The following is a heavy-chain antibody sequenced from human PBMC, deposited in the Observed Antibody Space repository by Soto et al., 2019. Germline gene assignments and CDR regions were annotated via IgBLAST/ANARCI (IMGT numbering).Heavy chain of an antibody. D-gene: IGHD2-2*01. CDR3: ARGGDIVVVPAAREGNWFDP. Sequence: QVQLQESGPGLMKPSQTLSLTCTVSGGSISSGGYYWSWIRQHPGKGLEWIGYIYYSGSTYYNPSLKSRVTISVDTSKNQFSLKLSSVTAADTAVYYCARGGDIVVVPAAREGNWFDPWGQGTLVTVSS. V-gene: IGHV4-31*03. CDR1: GGSISSGGYY. CDR2: IYYSGST. J-gene: IGHJ5*02.